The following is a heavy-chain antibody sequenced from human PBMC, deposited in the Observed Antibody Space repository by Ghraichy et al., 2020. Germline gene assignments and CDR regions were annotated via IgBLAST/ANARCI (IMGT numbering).Heavy chain of an antibody. CDR3: AKDSEVDGYCSSINCYGMDV. Sequence: GGSLRLSCAASGFTLSSYVMSWVRQAPGKGLEWVSAISGSGGSAYYADSVKGRFTISRDNSKNTLYLQMNSLRAEDTAVFYCAKDSEVDGYCSSINCYGMDVWGQGTTVTVSS. CDR1: GFTLSSYV. CDR2: ISGSGGSA. J-gene: IGHJ6*02. D-gene: IGHD2-2*01. V-gene: IGHV3-23*01.